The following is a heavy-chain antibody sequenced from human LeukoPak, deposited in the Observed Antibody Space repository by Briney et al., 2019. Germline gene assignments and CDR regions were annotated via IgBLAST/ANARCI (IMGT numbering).Heavy chain of an antibody. J-gene: IGHJ4*02. D-gene: IGHD3-10*01. CDR3: VRDSSGDSSGRPSLDY. Sequence: PGRSLRLSCAASGFTFSYYGTHWVRQAPGKGLEWVANIWYDGGSKYYADSVKGRLTISRDNSKNTLNPQMNSLRADDTAVYFCVRDSSGDSSGRPSLDYWGQGTLVTVSS. CDR1: GFTFSYYG. CDR2: IWYDGGSK. V-gene: IGHV3-33*01.